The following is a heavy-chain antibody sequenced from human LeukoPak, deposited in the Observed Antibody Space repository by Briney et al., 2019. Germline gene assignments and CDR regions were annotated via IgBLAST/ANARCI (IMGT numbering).Heavy chain of an antibody. Sequence: GRSLRLSCAASGFTFSSYWMSWVRQAPGKGLEWVDNIKQDGSEKYYVDSVKGRFTISRDNAKNSLYLQMNSLRAEDTAVYYCARAHTHKRPDYGDYYYYYGMDVWGQGTTVPVSS. J-gene: IGHJ6*02. CDR3: ARAHTHKRPDYGDYYYYYGMDV. CDR2: IKQDGSEK. V-gene: IGHV3-7*01. CDR1: GFTFSSYW. D-gene: IGHD4-17*01.